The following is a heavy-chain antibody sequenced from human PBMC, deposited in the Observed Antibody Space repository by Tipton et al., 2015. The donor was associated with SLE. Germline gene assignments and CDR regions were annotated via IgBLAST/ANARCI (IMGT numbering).Heavy chain of an antibody. CDR1: GGSIRSSTYF. Sequence: TLSLTCTVSGGSIRSSTYFWGWIRQPPGKGLEWIASIHHSGSTYYNPSLRSRVTISVDTSKNQFSLNLRSVTAADTAVYYCTKDAASWSRDYWGQGTLVTVSS. CDR3: TKDAASWSRDY. D-gene: IGHD6-25*01. CDR2: IHHSGST. V-gene: IGHV4-39*07. J-gene: IGHJ4*02.